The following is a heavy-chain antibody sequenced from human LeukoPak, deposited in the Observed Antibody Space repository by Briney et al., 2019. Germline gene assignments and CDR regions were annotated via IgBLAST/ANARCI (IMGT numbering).Heavy chain of an antibody. CDR2: IYYSGST. J-gene: IGHJ4*02. CDR1: GGSVSSGGYY. V-gene: IGHV4-31*03. D-gene: IGHD3-10*01. Sequence: SQTLSLTCTVSGGSVSSGGYYWSWIRQHPGKGLEWIGYIYYSGSTYYNPSLKSRVTISVDTSKNQFSLKLSSVTAADTAVYYCASLRYGSGSYYSWGQGTLVTVSS. CDR3: ASLRYGSGSYYS.